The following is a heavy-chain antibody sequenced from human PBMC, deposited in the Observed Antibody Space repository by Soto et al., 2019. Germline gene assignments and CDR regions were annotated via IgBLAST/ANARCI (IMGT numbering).Heavy chain of an antibody. CDR2: INPNSGVT. V-gene: IGHV1-2*04. CDR3: ARESGGATATLDYYYFYMDV. J-gene: IGHJ6*03. D-gene: IGHD5-12*01. CDR1: GDRFTDYY. Sequence: QVQLVQSGAEVKEPGASVTVSCRASGDRFTDYYMHWVRQAPGQGLEWMGWINPNSGVTKYAQKFQGWVTMTRDTSIRTVYMQLSRLGFADTAIYYCARESGGATATLDYYYFYMDVWGTGTKVTVSS.